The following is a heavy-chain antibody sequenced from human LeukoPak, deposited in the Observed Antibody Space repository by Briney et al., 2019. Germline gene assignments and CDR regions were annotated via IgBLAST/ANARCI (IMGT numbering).Heavy chain of an antibody. CDR3: ARKSYDILTGYYESQFDY. V-gene: IGHV1-8*01. D-gene: IGHD3-9*01. Sequence: ASVKVSCKASGYTFTSYDINWVRQATGQGLEWMGWMNPNSGNTGYAQKLQGRVTITRNTSISTAYMELSSLRSEDTAVYYCARKSYDILTGYYESQFDYWGQGTLVTVSS. CDR2: MNPNSGNT. J-gene: IGHJ4*02. CDR1: GYTFTSYD.